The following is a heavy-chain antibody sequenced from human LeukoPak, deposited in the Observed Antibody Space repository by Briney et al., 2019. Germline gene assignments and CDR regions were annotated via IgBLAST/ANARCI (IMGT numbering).Heavy chain of an antibody. V-gene: IGHV3-23*01. J-gene: IGHJ2*01. Sequence: GGSLRLSCAASGFTFSSYGMSWVRQAPGKGLEWVSSISGSVGTIYYADSVKGRFTISRDNSKNTLYLQMNNLRAEDSAVYYCAKDLTGYGPYWYFDLWGRGTLVTVSS. D-gene: IGHD1-14*01. CDR1: GFTFSSYG. CDR3: AKDLTGYGPYWYFDL. CDR2: ISGSVGTI.